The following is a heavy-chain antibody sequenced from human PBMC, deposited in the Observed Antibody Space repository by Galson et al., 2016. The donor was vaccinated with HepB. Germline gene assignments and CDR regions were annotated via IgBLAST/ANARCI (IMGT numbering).Heavy chain of an antibody. J-gene: IGHJ4*02. CDR3: ARYLYDIRTRPETTYYFDY. V-gene: IGHV4-61*02. CDR1: GVSIAGGDFY. CDR2: IHTSGPT. D-gene: IGHD3-22*01. Sequence: LSLTCTVSGVSIAGGDFYWSWIRQPAGQGLQWIGRIHTSGPTKYNPSLESRVAVSMDTSKSQFSLRLTSVTAADTAIYYCARYLYDIRTRPETTYYFDYWGQGPLVTVSS.